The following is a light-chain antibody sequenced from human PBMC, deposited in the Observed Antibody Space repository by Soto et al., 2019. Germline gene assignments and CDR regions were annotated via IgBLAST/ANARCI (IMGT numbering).Light chain of an antibody. J-gene: IGLJ3*02. V-gene: IGLV1-40*01. CDR3: QTYDSSLSGWV. CDR2: GKD. Sequence: QSVLTQPPSVSGAPGQRVTISCTGSSSNIGAGFDVHWYQQLPGGVPKLLIFGKDKRPSGVPDRVDGSKSGTSGSLAITGLQAEDEADYYCQTYDSSLSGWVFGGGTQVTVL. CDR1: SSNIGAGFD.